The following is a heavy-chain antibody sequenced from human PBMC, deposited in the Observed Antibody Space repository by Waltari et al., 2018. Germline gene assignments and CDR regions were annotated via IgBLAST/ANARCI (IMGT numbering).Heavy chain of an antibody. D-gene: IGHD3-22*01. CDR2: IYHSGST. CDR3: ARGRGRSGYYYWWFDP. CDR1: GGSISSGGYS. J-gene: IGHJ5*02. V-gene: IGHV4-30-2*01. Sequence: QLQLQESGSGLVKPSQTLSLTCAVSGGSISSGGYSWSWIRQPPGKGLEWIGYIYHSGSTYYNPALKSRVTISVDRSKNQFSLKLGSVTAADTAVYYCARGRGRSGYYYWWFDPWGQGTLVTVSS.